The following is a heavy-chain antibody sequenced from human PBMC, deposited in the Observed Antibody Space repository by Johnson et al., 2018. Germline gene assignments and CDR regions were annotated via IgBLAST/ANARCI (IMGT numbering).Heavy chain of an antibody. CDR1: GFTFSSYA. CDR3: TTAGLTGGIFQH. V-gene: IGHV3-15*01. D-gene: IGHD3-9*01. CDR2: IKSKTDGGTT. Sequence: VQLVQSGGGLVQPGGSLRLSCAASGFTFSSYAMSWVRQAPGKGLEWVGRIKSKTDGGTTDYAAPVKGRFTISRDDSKNTLYLQMNSLKTEDTAVYYCTTAGLTGGIFQHWGQGTLVTVSS. J-gene: IGHJ1*01.